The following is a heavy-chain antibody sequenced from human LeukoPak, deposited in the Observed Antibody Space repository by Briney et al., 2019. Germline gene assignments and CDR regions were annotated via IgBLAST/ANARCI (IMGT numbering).Heavy chain of an antibody. Sequence: SVKVSCKASGGTFSSYAISWVRQAPGQGLEWMGRIIPILGIANYAQKFQGRVTITADKSTSTAYMELSSLRSEDTAVYYCARVGDRGYYDSSGYYDFDYWGQGTLVTVSS. CDR3: ARVGDRGYYDSSGYYDFDY. CDR2: IIPILGIA. D-gene: IGHD3-22*01. J-gene: IGHJ4*02. CDR1: GGTFSSYA. V-gene: IGHV1-69*04.